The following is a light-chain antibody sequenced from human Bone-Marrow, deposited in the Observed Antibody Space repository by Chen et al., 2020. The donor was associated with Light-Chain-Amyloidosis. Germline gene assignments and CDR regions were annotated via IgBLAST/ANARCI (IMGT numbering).Light chain of an antibody. CDR3: SSYTITNTLV. J-gene: IGLJ1*01. CDR2: EVT. Sequence: QSALTQPASVSGSPGQSTTISCTGTSSDVGGDNHVSWYQQHPDKAPKLMIYEVTNRPSWVPDRFSGSKSGNTASLTISGLQTEDEADYFCSSYTITNTLVFGSGTRVTVL. V-gene: IGLV2-14*01. CDR1: SSDVGGDNH.